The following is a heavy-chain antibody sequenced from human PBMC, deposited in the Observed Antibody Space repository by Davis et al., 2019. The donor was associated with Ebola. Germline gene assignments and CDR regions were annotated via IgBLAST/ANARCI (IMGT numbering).Heavy chain of an antibody. CDR3: AKISGDYVADFDY. V-gene: IGHV3-23*01. CDR1: GFTFSDFC. Sequence: GESLKISCAASGFTFSDFCNSWVRQAPGKGLEWVSAISGSGGSTYYADPVKGRFTISRNNSKNMLYLQMNSLRAEDTAVYYCAKISGDYVADFDYWGHGTLVTVSS. J-gene: IGHJ4*01. D-gene: IGHD4-17*01. CDR2: ISGSGGST.